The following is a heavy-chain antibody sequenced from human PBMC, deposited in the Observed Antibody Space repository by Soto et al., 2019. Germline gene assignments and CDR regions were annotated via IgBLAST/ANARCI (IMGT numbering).Heavy chain of an antibody. V-gene: IGHV3-74*03. CDR2: INYDGSST. J-gene: IGHJ4*02. Sequence: GGSLRLSCAASGFTFSNYWMHWVRQTPEKGLMWVSRINYDGSSTMNADSVKGRFTISRDNAKNTLFLQMNSLRAEDTAVYYCARDGGSGNYGAFDYWGRGTLVTVSS. CDR1: GFTFSNYW. CDR3: ARDGGSGNYGAFDY. D-gene: IGHD3-10*01.